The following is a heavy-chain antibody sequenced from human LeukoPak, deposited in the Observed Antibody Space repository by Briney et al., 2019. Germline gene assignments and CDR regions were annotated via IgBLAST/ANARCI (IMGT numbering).Heavy chain of an antibody. Sequence: SETLSLTYTVSGGSISSYYWSWIRQPPGKGLEWIGYIYYSGSTNYNPSLKSRVTISVDTSKNQFSLKLSSVTAADTAVYYCARSPSLNWFDPWGQGTLVTVSS. J-gene: IGHJ5*02. CDR1: GGSISSYY. CDR2: IYYSGST. CDR3: ARSPSLNWFDP. V-gene: IGHV4-59*01.